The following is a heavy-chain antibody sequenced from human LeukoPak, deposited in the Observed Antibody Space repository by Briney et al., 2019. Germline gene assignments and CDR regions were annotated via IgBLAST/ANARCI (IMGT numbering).Heavy chain of an antibody. CDR1: GYSFTRYW. CDR3: TRLAWYDFDY. V-gene: IGHV5-51*01. Sequence: GESLKISCKGSGYSFTRYWIGWVRQMPGKGLEWMGIIYPGDSDTRYSPSFQGQVTISADKSISTAYLQWSSLKASDTAIYYCTRLAWYDFDYWGQGTLVTVSS. D-gene: IGHD6-13*01. CDR2: IYPGDSDT. J-gene: IGHJ4*02.